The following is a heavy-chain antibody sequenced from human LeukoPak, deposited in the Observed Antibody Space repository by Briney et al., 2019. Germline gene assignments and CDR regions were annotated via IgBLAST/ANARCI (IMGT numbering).Heavy chain of an antibody. J-gene: IGHJ4*02. D-gene: IGHD6-19*01. CDR1: GFTFSSYG. V-gene: IGHV3-30*02. CDR2: IRYDGSNK. CDR3: AKVRSAVAGSSFGY. Sequence: GGSLRLSCAASGFTFSSYGMHWVRQAPGKGLEWVAFIRYDGSNKDYADSVKGRFTISRDNSKNTPYLQMNRLRAEDTAVYYCAKVRSAVAGSSFGYWGQGTLVTVSS.